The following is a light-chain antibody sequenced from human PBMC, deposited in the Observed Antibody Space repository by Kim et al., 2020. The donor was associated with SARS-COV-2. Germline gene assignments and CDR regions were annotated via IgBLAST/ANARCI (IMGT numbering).Light chain of an antibody. Sequence: ASVGDRVTITCRASQSISSYLNWYQQKPGKAPKLLIYAASSLQSGVPSRFSGSGSGTDFTLTISSLQPEDFATYYCQQSYSTPWTFGQGTKVDFK. V-gene: IGKV1-39*01. CDR1: QSISSY. J-gene: IGKJ1*01. CDR2: AAS. CDR3: QQSYSTPWT.